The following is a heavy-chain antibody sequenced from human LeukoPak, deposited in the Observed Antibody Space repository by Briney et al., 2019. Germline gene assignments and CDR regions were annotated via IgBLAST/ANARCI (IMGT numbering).Heavy chain of an antibody. CDR3: ARANTPFADY. D-gene: IGHD2-2*02. CDR1: GFTFSSYD. V-gene: IGHV3-30*09. J-gene: IGHJ4*02. CDR2: ISYDGSNK. Sequence: GRSLRLSCAASGFTFSSYDMHWVRQAPGKGLEWVAVISYDGSNKYYADSVKGRFAISRDNSKNTVYLQMNSLRVEDTAVYYCARANTPFADYWGQGTLVIVSS.